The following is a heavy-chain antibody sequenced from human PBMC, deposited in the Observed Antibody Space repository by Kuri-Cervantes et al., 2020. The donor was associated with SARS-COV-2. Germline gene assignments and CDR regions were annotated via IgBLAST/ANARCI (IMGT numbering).Heavy chain of an antibody. CDR3: AREALYSSSWSSAFDI. V-gene: IGHV1-69*13. CDR1: RYTFTKYF. D-gene: IGHD6-13*01. J-gene: IGHJ3*02. Sequence: SVKVSCKASRYTFTKYFTQWVRQGPGQGLEWMGGIIPIFGTANCAQKFQGRVTITADESTSTAYMELSSLRSEDTAVYYCAREALYSSSWSSAFDIWGQGTMVTVSS. CDR2: IIPIFGTA.